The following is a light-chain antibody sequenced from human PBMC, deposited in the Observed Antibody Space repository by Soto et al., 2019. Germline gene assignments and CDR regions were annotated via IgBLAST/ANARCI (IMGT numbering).Light chain of an antibody. CDR3: QSFDSSDQV. Sequence: NFMLTQPHSVSESPGKTVTISCTRSSGSIASNYVQWYRQRPGSSPTTVIYEDNQRPSGVPDRFSGSIDSSSNSASLTISGLKTEDEADCYCQSFDSSDQVFGGGTKLTVL. CDR1: SGSIASNY. V-gene: IGLV6-57*01. CDR2: EDN. J-gene: IGLJ3*02.